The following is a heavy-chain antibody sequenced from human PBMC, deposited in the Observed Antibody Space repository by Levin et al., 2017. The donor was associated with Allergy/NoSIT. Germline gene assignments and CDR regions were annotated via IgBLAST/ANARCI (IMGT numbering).Heavy chain of an antibody. CDR1: GYTFTSYG. Sequence: ASVKVSCKASGYTFTSYGISWVRQAPGQGLEWMGWISAYNGNTNYAQKLQGRVTMTTDTSTSTAYMELRSLRSDDTAVYYCARKCSSTSCYFYYYGMDVWGQGTTVTVSS. CDR3: ARKCSSTSCYFYYYGMDV. J-gene: IGHJ6*02. D-gene: IGHD2-2*01. V-gene: IGHV1-18*01. CDR2: ISAYNGNT.